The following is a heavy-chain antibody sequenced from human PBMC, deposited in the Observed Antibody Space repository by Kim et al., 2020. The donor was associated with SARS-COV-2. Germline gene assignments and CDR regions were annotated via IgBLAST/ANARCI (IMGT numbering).Heavy chain of an antibody. D-gene: IGHD4-17*01. J-gene: IGHJ6*02. Sequence: GGYLRLSCAASGFTFSSYWMNWVRQAPGKGLEWVANIKQDGSEKYYVDSVKGRFTISRDNAKNSLYLQMNSLRAEDTAVYYCARDFTVTTHYYYGMDVWGQGTTVTVSS. CDR3: ARDFTVTTHYYYGMDV. CDR1: GFTFSSYW. CDR2: IKQDGSEK. V-gene: IGHV3-7*03.